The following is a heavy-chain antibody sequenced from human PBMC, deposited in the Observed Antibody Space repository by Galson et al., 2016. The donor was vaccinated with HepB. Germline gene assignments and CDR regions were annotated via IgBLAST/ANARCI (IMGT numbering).Heavy chain of an antibody. J-gene: IGHJ6*02. Sequence: SLRLSCAASGFTFSSYAMNWVRQAPEKGLEWVSTITGSGRNTYYADSVKGRFTISRDNSKNTVYLQMNSLRAEDMAVYYCAKGVRPHSISSFGMDVWGQGTTVTVSS. CDR2: ITGSGRNT. CDR3: AKGVRPHSISSFGMDV. D-gene: IGHD6-6*01. CDR1: GFTFSSYA. V-gene: IGHV3-23*01.